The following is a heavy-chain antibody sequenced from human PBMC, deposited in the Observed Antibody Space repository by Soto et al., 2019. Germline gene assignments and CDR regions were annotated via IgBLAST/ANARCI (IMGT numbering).Heavy chain of an antibody. D-gene: IGHD2-2*01. CDR2: IVVGSGNT. Sequence: SVKVSCKASGFTFTSSAVQWVRQARGQRLEWIGWIVVGSGNTNYAQKFQERVTITRDMSTCTAYIELSSLRSEDTAVYYCAAEGYCSSTSCPSYYYYGMDVWGQGTTVTVSS. CDR3: AAEGYCSSTSCPSYYYYGMDV. J-gene: IGHJ6*02. CDR1: GFTFTSSA. V-gene: IGHV1-58*01.